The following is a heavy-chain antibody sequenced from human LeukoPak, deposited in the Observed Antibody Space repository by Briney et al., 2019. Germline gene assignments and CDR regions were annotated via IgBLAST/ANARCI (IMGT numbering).Heavy chain of an antibody. D-gene: IGHD4-17*01. CDR3: ANYGDYYYFYY. CDR2: ISYDGSNK. J-gene: IGHJ4*02. V-gene: IGHV3-30*18. Sequence: PGGSLRLSCAASGFTFSSYGMHWVRQAPGKGLEWVAVISYDGSNKYSADSVKGRFTIYRDNSKNTLYLQMNSLRAEDTAVYYCANYGDYYYFYYWGQGTLVTVSS. CDR1: GFTFSSYG.